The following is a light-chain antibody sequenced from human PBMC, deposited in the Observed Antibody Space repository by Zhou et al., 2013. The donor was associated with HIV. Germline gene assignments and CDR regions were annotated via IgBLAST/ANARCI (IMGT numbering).Light chain of an antibody. V-gene: IGKV1-5*03. CDR2: KAS. J-gene: IGKJ1*01. CDR3: LQHNSLPQT. CDR1: QSIRSW. Sequence: DIQMTQSPSTLSASVGDRVTITCRASQSIRSWLAWYQQKPGKAPKLLIYKASSLESGVPSRFSGSGSGTEFTLTISSLHLEDFATYFCLQHNSLPQTFGQGTKVEIK.